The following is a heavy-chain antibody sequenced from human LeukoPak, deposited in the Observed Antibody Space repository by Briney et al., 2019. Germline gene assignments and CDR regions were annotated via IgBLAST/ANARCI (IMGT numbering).Heavy chain of an antibody. CDR2: IHTSGNT. V-gene: IGHV4-4*07. CDR1: GGSISSYY. Sequence: PSETLSLTCTVSGGSISSYYWSWIRQPAGKGLEYIGRIHTSGNTNYNPSLKSRVTMSVDTSKNQFSLKLSSVTAADTAVYYCARHAISSGWGNFDYWGQGTLVTVSS. D-gene: IGHD6-19*01. J-gene: IGHJ4*02. CDR3: ARHAISSGWGNFDY.